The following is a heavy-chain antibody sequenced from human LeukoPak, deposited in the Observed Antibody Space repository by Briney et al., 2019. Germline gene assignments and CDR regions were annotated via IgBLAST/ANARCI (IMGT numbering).Heavy chain of an antibody. J-gene: IGHJ4*02. CDR1: GFIFSSYD. Sequence: PGGSLRLSCAASGFIFSSYDMSGVRPAPGEGLEWVSGISRSGGRTYYADSVEGRLTISRDNSKNTLYLQMNSLRAEDTAVYYCAKAGGSGRSREGIDYWGQGALVTVSS. V-gene: IGHV3-23*01. D-gene: IGHD6-19*01. CDR3: AKAGGSGRSREGIDY. CDR2: ISRSGGRT.